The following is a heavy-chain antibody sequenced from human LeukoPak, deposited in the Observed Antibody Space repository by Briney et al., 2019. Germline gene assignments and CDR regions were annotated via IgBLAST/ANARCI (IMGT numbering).Heavy chain of an antibody. Sequence: PGGSLRLSCAASGFTFSNAWMSWVRQAPGKGLEWVGRIKSKTDGGTTDYAAPVKGRFTISRDDSKNTLYLQMNSLKTEDTAVYYCTTSYYDFWSGYYTVWGQGTLVTVSS. CDR2: IKSKTDGGTT. D-gene: IGHD3-3*01. J-gene: IGHJ4*02. V-gene: IGHV3-15*01. CDR1: GFTFSNAW. CDR3: TTSYYDFWSGYYTV.